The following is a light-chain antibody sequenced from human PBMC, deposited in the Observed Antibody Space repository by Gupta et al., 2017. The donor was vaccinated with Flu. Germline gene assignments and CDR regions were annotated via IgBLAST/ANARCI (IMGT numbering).Light chain of an antibody. V-gene: IGLV2-8*01. CDR3: TSSTGRHNCVV. CDR2: EVS. CDR1: NTDVGGSNL. Sequence: QSALTQPPSASGSPGQSVTISCTGTNTDVGGSNLVSWFQQPPGKAHKLMSEEVSKRPSGVPDRFSGSKAGNTESLTVSGLQAEEEAESDCTSSTGRHNCVVFGTGTKLTVL. J-gene: IGLJ2*01.